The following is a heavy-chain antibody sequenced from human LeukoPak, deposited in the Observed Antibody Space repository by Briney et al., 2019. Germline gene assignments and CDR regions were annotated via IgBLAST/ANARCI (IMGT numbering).Heavy chain of an antibody. V-gene: IGHV3-64*01. D-gene: IGHD3-10*01. CDR1: GFTFSSYA. CDR3: ARCPRGVIGVRGDYPVWFDP. CDR2: ISSNGGST. J-gene: IGHJ5*02. Sequence: GGSLRLSCAASGFTFSSYAMHWVRQAPGKGLEYVSAISSNGGSTYYANSVKGRFTISRDNSKNTLYLQMNSLRAEDTAVYYCARCPRGVIGVRGDYPVWFDPWGQGTLVTVSS.